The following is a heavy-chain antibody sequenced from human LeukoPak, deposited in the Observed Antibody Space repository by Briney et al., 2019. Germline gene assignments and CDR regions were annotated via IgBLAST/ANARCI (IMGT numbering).Heavy chain of an antibody. Sequence: PSQTLSLTCTVSGGSISSGSYYWSWIRQPAGKGLEWIGRIYTSGSTNYNPSLKSRVTISVDTSKNQFSLKLSSVTAADTAVYYRAIDVYDFWSGYYIGAFDIWGQGTMVTVSS. CDR3: AIDVYDFWSGYYIGAFDI. V-gene: IGHV4-61*02. CDR2: IYTSGST. CDR1: GGSISSGSYY. D-gene: IGHD3-3*01. J-gene: IGHJ3*02.